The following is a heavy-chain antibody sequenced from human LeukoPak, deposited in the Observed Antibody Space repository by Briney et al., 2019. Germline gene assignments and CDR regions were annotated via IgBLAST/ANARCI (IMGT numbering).Heavy chain of an antibody. CDR2: ISGSGGST. V-gene: IGHV3-23*01. D-gene: IGHD6-13*01. J-gene: IGHJ5*02. CDR3: AKEEQLVRFNWFDP. Sequence: GGSLRLSCAASGFTFSSYWIHWVRQAPGKGLEWVSAISGSGGSTYYADSVKGRFTISRDNSKNTLYLQMNSLRAEDTAVYYCAKEEQLVRFNWFDPWGQGTLVTVSS. CDR1: GFTFSSYW.